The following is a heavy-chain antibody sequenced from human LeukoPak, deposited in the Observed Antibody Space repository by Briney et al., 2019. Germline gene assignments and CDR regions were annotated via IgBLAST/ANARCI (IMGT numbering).Heavy chain of an antibody. Sequence: GGSLRLSCAASGFSFSASWMTWVRQAPGKGLEWLTNIKGDGRVEHYADSVKGRFTISRDNTKNSLYLQMNSLRAEDTATYFCATSGVAYAFDMWGQGTMVTVSS. CDR2: IKGDGRVE. V-gene: IGHV3-7*01. D-gene: IGHD5-12*01. CDR1: GFSFSASW. J-gene: IGHJ3*02. CDR3: ATSGVAYAFDM.